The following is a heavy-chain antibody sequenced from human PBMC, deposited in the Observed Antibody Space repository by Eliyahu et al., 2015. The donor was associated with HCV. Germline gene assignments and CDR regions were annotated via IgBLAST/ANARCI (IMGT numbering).Heavy chain of an antibody. D-gene: IGHD1-26*01. V-gene: IGHV4-34*01. J-gene: IGHJ4*02. Sequence: QVQLQQWGAGLLKPSETLSLTCAVYGGSFSGYYWGXIRQPPGKGLEWIGEINHSGSTNYNPSLKSRVTISVDTSKNQFSLKLSSVTAADTAVYYCARGGGGSGSYADYWGQGTLVTVSS. CDR1: GGSFSGYY. CDR2: INHSGST. CDR3: ARGGGGSGSYADY.